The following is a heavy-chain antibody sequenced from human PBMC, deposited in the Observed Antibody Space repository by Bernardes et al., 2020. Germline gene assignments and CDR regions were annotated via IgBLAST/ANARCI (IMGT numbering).Heavy chain of an antibody. D-gene: IGHD3-9*01. CDR3: ARLYYDILTGYYTPFFDY. CDR1: GYTFPSYG. V-gene: IGHV1-18*01. CDR2: ISAYNGNT. Sequence: ASLKVSCKASGYTFPSYGISWVRQAPGQGLEWMGWISAYNGNTNYAQKLQGRVTMTTDKSTSTAYMELRSLRSDDTAVYYCARLYYDILTGYYTPFFDYWGQGTLVTVSS. J-gene: IGHJ4*02.